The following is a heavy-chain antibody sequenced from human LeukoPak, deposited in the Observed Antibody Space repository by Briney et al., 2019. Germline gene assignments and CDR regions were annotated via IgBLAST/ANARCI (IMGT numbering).Heavy chain of an antibody. CDR2: ISSSSYI. CDR1: GFTFSSYS. J-gene: IGHJ3*02. Sequence: GGSLRLSCAASGFTFSSYSMNWVHQAPGKGLEWVSSISSSSYIYYADSVKGRFTISRDNAKNSLYLQMNSLRAEDTAVYYCARVGGGGYNYEAFDIWGQGTMVTVSS. CDR3: ARVGGGGYNYEAFDI. V-gene: IGHV3-21*01. D-gene: IGHD5-24*01.